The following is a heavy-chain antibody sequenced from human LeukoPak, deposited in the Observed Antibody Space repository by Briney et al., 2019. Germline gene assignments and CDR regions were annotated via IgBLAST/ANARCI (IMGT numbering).Heavy chain of an antibody. J-gene: IGHJ3*02. V-gene: IGHV1-69*05. CDR1: GGTFSSYA. Sequence: GASVKVSCKASGGTFSSYAISWVRQAPGQGLEWMGAIIPIFGTANYAQKFQGRVTITTDESTSTAYMELSSLRSEDTAVYYCARDRGCSSTSCSDAFDIWGQGTMVTVSS. D-gene: IGHD2-2*01. CDR3: ARDRGCSSTSCSDAFDI. CDR2: IIPIFGTA.